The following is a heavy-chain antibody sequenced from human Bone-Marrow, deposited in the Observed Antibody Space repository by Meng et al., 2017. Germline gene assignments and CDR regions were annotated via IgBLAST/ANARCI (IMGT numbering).Heavy chain of an antibody. V-gene: IGHV3-7*01. D-gene: IGHD3-10*01. Sequence: GESLKISCAASGFTLSNYWMTWVRQAPGKGLEWVANINQDGSEKYYVDSVKGRFTISRDNAKNSLYLQMNSLRADDTAVFYCARDGRGYGMDVWGQGTTVTVSS. CDR1: GFTLSNYW. J-gene: IGHJ6*02. CDR2: INQDGSEK. CDR3: ARDGRGYGMDV.